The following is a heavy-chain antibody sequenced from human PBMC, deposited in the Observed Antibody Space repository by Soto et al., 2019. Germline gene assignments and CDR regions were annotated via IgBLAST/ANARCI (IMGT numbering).Heavy chain of an antibody. J-gene: IGHJ4*02. CDR3: ARHTPAISISDH. CDR2: IYYSGST. CDR1: GGSMSSSSYY. Sequence: SETLSLTCTVSGGSMSSSSYYWGWIRQPPGKGLEWIGSIYYSGSTYYNPSLKSRVTISVDTSKNQFSLKLSSVTAADTAVYYCARHTPAISISDHWGQGTLVTVSS. V-gene: IGHV4-39*01. D-gene: IGHD2-15*01.